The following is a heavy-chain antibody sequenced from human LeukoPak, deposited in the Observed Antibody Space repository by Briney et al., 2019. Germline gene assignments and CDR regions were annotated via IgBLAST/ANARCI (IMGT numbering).Heavy chain of an antibody. CDR2: IIPIFGTA. CDR3: AREVGGITGTTSKTNWFDP. CDR1: GGTFSSYA. D-gene: IGHD1-7*01. J-gene: IGHJ5*02. V-gene: IGHV1-69*13. Sequence: SVKLSCKASGGTFSSYAISWVRQAPGQGLEWMGGIIPIFGTANYAQKFQGRVTITADESTSTAYMELSSLRYEDTAVYYCAREVGGITGTTSKTNWFDPWGQGTLVTVSS.